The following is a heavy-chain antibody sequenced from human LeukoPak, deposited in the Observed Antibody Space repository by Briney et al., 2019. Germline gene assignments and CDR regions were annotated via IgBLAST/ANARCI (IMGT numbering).Heavy chain of an antibody. CDR3: ARDAYYFGSGSQLDY. CDR1: GGSFSGYY. D-gene: IGHD3-10*01. J-gene: IGHJ4*02. CDR2: INHSGST. V-gene: IGHV4-34*01. Sequence: SETLSLTCAVYGGSFSGYYWSWIRQPPGKGLEWIGEINHSGSTNYNPSLKSRVTISVDTSKNQFSLKLSSVTAADTAVYYCARDAYYFGSGSQLDYWGQGTLVTASS.